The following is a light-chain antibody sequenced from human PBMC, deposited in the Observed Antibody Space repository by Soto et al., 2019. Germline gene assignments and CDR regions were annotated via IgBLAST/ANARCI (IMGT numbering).Light chain of an antibody. Sequence: QFVPAPPPSASWTACERVYYSSSGSTSNIGSHPVNWYQQLPGTAPNLLLCGDNQRPSGVPDRFSGSKSGTSASLAISGLKSEDEAHYDCASWANSLNGLEVFGTGTKVTVL. CDR3: ASWANSLNGLEV. J-gene: IGLJ1*01. CDR2: GDN. V-gene: IGLV1-44*01. CDR1: TSNIGSHP.